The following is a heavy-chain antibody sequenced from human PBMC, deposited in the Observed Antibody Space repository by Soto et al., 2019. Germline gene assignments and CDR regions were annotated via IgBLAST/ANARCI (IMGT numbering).Heavy chain of an antibody. CDR1: GGSIRSGHYY. CDR3: ARDYTATGDGGMDV. Sequence: QVQLQESGPGLVKASQTLSLSCTVSGGSIRSGHYYWSWIRQPPGKGLEWIGYIYHSGSTYFNPSPKSRASISVDTSMNQFSLKLNSVTAADTAVYYCARDYTATGDGGMDVWGRGTTVTVSS. V-gene: IGHV4-30-4*01. D-gene: IGHD5-18*01. J-gene: IGHJ6*02. CDR2: IYHSGST.